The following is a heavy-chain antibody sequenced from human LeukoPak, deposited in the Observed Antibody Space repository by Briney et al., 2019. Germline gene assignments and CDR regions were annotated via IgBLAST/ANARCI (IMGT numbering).Heavy chain of an antibody. V-gene: IGHV3-15*04. CDR1: GFTFNYAW. D-gene: IGHD3-22*01. CDR3: TTYLDYYDSSGYYYFDY. CDR2: TVSEIDGGTT. Sequence: GGSLRLSCAASGFTFNYAWMSWVRQVPGKGLEWVGQTVSEIDGGTTDYAAPVKGRFTISRDDSKNTLYLQMNSLKTEDTAVYYCTTYLDYYDSSGYYYFDYWGQGTLVTVSS. J-gene: IGHJ4*02.